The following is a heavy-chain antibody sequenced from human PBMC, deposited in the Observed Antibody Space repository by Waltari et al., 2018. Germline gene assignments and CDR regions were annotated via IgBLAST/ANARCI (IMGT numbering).Heavy chain of an antibody. CDR1: DSSVNSRHY. V-gene: IGHV4-38-2*02. J-gene: IGHJ3*02. CDR3: ARDPSKFSSDWYVDI. Sequence: QLQESCPGLVEPSETLSLTCVFSDSSVNSRHYGVWIRQHPVKGLVWMASIYYTVNTYYNPSLKSRVTISVDKFENLYSLKVDFVTAAYTAVYYCARDPSKFSSDWYVDIWGLGTMVTVSS. D-gene: IGHD6-13*01. CDR2: IYYTVNT.